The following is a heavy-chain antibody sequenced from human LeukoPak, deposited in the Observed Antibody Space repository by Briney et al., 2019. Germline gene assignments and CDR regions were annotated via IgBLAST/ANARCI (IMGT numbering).Heavy chain of an antibody. CDR3: ARPIVGATGNFDY. D-gene: IGHD1-26*01. V-gene: IGHV1-69*04. Sequence: SVKVSCKASGYTFTSYGISWVRQAPGQGLEWMGRIIPILGIANYAQKFQGRVTITADKSTSTAYMELSSLRSEDTAVYYCARPIVGATGNFDYWGQETLVTVSS. J-gene: IGHJ4*02. CDR2: IIPILGIA. CDR1: GYTFTSYG.